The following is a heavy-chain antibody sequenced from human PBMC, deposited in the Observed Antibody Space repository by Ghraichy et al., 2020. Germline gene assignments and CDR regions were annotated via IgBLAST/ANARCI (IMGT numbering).Heavy chain of an antibody. D-gene: IGHD6-13*01. CDR2: ISGSGGST. V-gene: IGHV3-23*01. CDR3: AKRKAGGTSHLDY. J-gene: IGHJ4*02. CDR1: GFTFNSYV. Sequence: GGSLRLSCETSGFTFNSYVMSWVRQAPGKGLEWVSVISGSGGSTYYADSVKGRFTISRDNSKNTLYLQMNSLRAEDTAVYYCAKRKAGGTSHLDYWGQGTLVTVSS.